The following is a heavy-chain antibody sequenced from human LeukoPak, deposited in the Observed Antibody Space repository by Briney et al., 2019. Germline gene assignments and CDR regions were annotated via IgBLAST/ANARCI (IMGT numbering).Heavy chain of an antibody. CDR1: GFTFSSYS. Sequence: GGSLRLSCAASGFTFSSYSMNWVRQAPGKGLEWVSYISSSSSTIYCADSVKGRFTISGDNAKNSLYLQMNSLRAEDTAVYYCAGGATIPYWGQGTLVTVSS. CDR2: ISSSSSTI. J-gene: IGHJ4*02. V-gene: IGHV3-48*01. D-gene: IGHD5-12*01. CDR3: AGGATIPY.